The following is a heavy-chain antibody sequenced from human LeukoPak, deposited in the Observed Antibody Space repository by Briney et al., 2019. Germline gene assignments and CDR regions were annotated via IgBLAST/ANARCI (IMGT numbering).Heavy chain of an antibody. CDR2: IYTSGST. J-gene: IGHJ6*02. Sequence: PSETLSLTCTVSGGSISSYYWSWIRQPAGKGLEWIGRIYTSGSTNYNPSLKSRVTMSVDTSKNQFSLKLSSVTAADTAVYYCASCPSPRGDYGMDVWGQGTTVTVSS. CDR3: ASCPSPRGDYGMDV. V-gene: IGHV4-4*07. CDR1: GGSISSYY.